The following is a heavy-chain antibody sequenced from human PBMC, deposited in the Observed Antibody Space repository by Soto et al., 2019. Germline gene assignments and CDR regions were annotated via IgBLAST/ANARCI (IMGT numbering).Heavy chain of an antibody. Sequence: SETLSLTGAVSGASFSGFYWSWIRQSPGKCLEWIGEIDHSGITNHNTALKSRATMSVDTSNNQFSLKLRSVTAADTAVYYCARGVSVTLAVQGGAPDKNYFDSWSQGTLVTVSS. V-gene: IGHV4-34*04. J-gene: IGHJ4*02. D-gene: IGHD1-26*01. CDR1: GASFSGFY. CDR3: ARGVSVTLAVQGGAPDKNYFDS. CDR2: IDHSGIT.